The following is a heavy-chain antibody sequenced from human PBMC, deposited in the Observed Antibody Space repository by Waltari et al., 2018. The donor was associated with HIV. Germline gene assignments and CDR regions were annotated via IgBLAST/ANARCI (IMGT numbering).Heavy chain of an antibody. D-gene: IGHD4-17*01. CDR3: AGAPNGDFSWLDP. V-gene: IGHV4-39*07. Sequence: QLQLQESGPGLVKPSETLSLTCTVSGGPVTSSTYYWGWIRQAPGRGLEWIGAIPYSGNAYYNPSLESRVPISLDTSKNQFSLKLQSVTAADTAVYYCAGAPNGDFSWLDPWGQGTLVTVSS. CDR1: GGPVTSSTYY. CDR2: IPYSGNA. J-gene: IGHJ5*02.